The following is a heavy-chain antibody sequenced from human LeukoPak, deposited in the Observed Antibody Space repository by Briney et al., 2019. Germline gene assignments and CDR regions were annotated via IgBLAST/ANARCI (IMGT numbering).Heavy chain of an antibody. D-gene: IGHD5-18*01. J-gene: IGHJ4*02. V-gene: IGHV1-46*01. CDR2: INPSGGST. Sequence: ASVKVSCKASGYTFTSYYMHWVRQAPGQGLEWMGIINPSGGSTSYAQKFQGRVTMTTDTSTSTAYMELRSLRSDDTAVYYCARDPGYSYPMGDYWGQGTLVTVSS. CDR3: ARDPGYSYPMGDY. CDR1: GYTFTSYY.